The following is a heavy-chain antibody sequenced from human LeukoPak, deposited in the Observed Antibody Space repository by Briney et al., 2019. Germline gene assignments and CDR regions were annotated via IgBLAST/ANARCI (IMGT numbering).Heavy chain of an antibody. Sequence: ASVKVSCKASGYTFTGHYLHWIRQAPGQGLEWMGWMNPNTGDTKYAQKFQGRVTMTRDTSITTAYMELSRLTSDDTAVYFCARDVYSGFGYSYYEDYWGQGTLVTVSS. CDR2: MNPNTGDT. J-gene: IGHJ4*02. V-gene: IGHV1-2*02. CDR1: GYTFTGHY. D-gene: IGHD5-18*01. CDR3: ARDVYSGFGYSYYEDY.